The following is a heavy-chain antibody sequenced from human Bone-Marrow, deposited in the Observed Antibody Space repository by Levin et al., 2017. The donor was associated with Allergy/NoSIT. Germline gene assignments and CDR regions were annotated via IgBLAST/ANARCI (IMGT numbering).Heavy chain of an antibody. V-gene: IGHV2-5*02. D-gene: IGHD5-18*01. CDR2: IYWDDDK. J-gene: IGHJ4*02. CDR1: GFSLSTNGAG. CDR3: AHRHHFGYGFGLTFDY. Sequence: GSGPTLVKPTQTLTLTCTFSGFSLSTNGAGVAWIRQPPGKALEWLALIYWDDDKRYSPSLKSRLTVTKDTSKNQVVLTMTNMDPVDTATYFCAHRHHFGYGFGLTFDYWGQGTLVTVSS.